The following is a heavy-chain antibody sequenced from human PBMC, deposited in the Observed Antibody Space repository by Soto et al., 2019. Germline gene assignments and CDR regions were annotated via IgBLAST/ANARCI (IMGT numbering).Heavy chain of an antibody. Sequence: QVQLVQSGAEVKKPGSSVKVSCKASGGTFSSYAISWVRQAPGQGLEWMGGIIPIFGTANYAQKFQGRVTITADNSTSTAYMELSSLRSEDTAVYYCARRGYCSSTSCPDPYYCCGMDVWGQGTTVTVSS. CDR2: IIPIFGTA. CDR3: ARRGYCSSTSCPDPYYCCGMDV. D-gene: IGHD2-2*01. V-gene: IGHV1-69*06. CDR1: GGTFSSYA. J-gene: IGHJ6*01.